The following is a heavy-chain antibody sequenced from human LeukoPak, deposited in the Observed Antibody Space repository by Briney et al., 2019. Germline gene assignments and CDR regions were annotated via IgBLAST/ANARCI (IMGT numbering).Heavy chain of an antibody. CDR2: ISSSGSTI. D-gene: IGHD6-19*01. CDR1: GFTVTDYY. CDR3: ARAYSSGSTAPYYYGMGV. J-gene: IGHJ6*02. V-gene: IGHV3-11*01. Sequence: MPGGSLRLSCAASGFTVTDYYMSWIRQAPGKGLVWVSYISSSGSTIYYADSVKGRFTISRDNAKKSLYLQMNSLRAEDTAVYYCARAYSSGSTAPYYYGMGVWGQGTTVTVSS.